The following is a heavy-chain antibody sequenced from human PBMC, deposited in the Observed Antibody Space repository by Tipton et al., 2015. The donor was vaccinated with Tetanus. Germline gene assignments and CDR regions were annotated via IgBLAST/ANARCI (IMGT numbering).Heavy chain of an antibody. J-gene: IGHJ4*02. CDR3: ARDASRYTYGSNYFDY. V-gene: IGHV3-7*01. Sequence: GSLRLSCAASGFTFSNYWMSWVRQAPGRGLEWVASIKQDGGDKNYVDSVKGRFTISRDNAKNSLYLQMSSPRAEDTAVYYCARDASRYTYGSNYFDYWGQGTLVTVSS. CDR2: IKQDGGDK. D-gene: IGHD5-18*01. CDR1: GFTFSNYW.